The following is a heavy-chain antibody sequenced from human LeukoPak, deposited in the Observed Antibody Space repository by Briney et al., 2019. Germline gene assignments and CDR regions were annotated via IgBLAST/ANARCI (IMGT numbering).Heavy chain of an antibody. CDR1: GFTFDDYA. D-gene: IGHD3-22*01. J-gene: IGHJ4*02. V-gene: IGHV3-23*01. CDR2: ISGSDVST. Sequence: GGSLRLSCAASGFTFDDYAMHWVRQAPGKGLEWVSAISGSDVSTYYADSMKGRFTISRDNSKNTLYLQMNSLRAEDTAVYYCAKYSHDSSGSYDYWGQGTLVTVSS. CDR3: AKYSHDSSGSYDY.